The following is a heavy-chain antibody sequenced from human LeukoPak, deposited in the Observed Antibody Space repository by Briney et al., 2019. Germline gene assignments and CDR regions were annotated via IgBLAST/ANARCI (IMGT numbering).Heavy chain of an antibody. CDR1: GFTFSSYA. J-gene: IGHJ6*03. CDR3: ARNRDYWSGPFYMDV. CDR2: ISYDGSNK. V-gene: IGHV3-30*04. Sequence: PGGSLRLSCAASGFTFSSYAMHWVRQAPGKGLEWVAVISYDGSNKYYADSVKGRFTISRDNSKNTLYLQMNSLRAEDTALYYCARNRDYWSGPFYMDVWGKGTTVTVSS. D-gene: IGHD3-3*01.